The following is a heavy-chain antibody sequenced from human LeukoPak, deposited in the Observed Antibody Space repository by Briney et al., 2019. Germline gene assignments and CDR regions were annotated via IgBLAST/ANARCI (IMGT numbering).Heavy chain of an antibody. CDR3: ARRGGGYYIPEYFQH. D-gene: IGHD1-26*01. Sequence: SETLSLTCTVSGGSISSSSYYWGWIRQPPGKGLEWIGSIYYSGSTYYNPSLKSRVTISVDTSKNQFSLKLSSVTAADTAVYYCARRGGGYYIPEYFQHGGQGTLVTVSS. CDR1: GGSISSSSYY. CDR2: IYYSGST. J-gene: IGHJ1*01. V-gene: IGHV4-39*01.